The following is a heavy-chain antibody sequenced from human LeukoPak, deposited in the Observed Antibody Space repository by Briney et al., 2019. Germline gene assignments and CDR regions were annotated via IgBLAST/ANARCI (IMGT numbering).Heavy chain of an antibody. V-gene: IGHV4-34*01. CDR2: INHSGGT. CDR1: GGSFSGHY. D-gene: IGHD3-10*01. CDR3: ARGLVTTGRGVTIDWFDP. Sequence: KPSETLSLTCTVYGGSFSGHYWSWIRQPPGKGLEWIGKINHSGGTNYNPSPKSRVTISVDTSKNQFSPKLSSVTAADTAVYYCARGLVTTGRGVTIDWFDPWGQGTLVTVSS. J-gene: IGHJ5*02.